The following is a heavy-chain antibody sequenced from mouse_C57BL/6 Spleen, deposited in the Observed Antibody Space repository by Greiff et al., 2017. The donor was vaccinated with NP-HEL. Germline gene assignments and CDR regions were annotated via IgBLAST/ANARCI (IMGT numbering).Heavy chain of an antibody. CDR2: ISSGGSYT. CDR1: GFTFSSYG. J-gene: IGHJ3*01. Sequence: EVKLMESGGDLVKPGGSLKLSCAASGFTFSSYGMSWVRQTPDKRLEWVATISSGGSYTYYPDSVKGPFTISRDNAKNTLYLQMSSLKSEDTAMYYSARHKGDSSGPLFAYWGQVTLVTVSA. V-gene: IGHV5-6*01. CDR3: ARHKGDSSGPLFAY. D-gene: IGHD3-2*02.